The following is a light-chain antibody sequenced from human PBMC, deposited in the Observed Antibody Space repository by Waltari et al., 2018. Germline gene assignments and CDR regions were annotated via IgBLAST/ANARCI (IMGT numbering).Light chain of an antibody. CDR1: QDISHS. CDR2: AAS. V-gene: IGKV1-NL1*01. Sequence: DVQMTQSPSSLSASVGDRITITCRASQDISHSIAWYQQRPGRAPNLLLYAASTLQSGVPSRFSGSGSGTEYTLTISSLQPEDFGTYYCQQYYSHSPHFGQGTKLEIK. J-gene: IGKJ2*01. CDR3: QQYYSHSPH.